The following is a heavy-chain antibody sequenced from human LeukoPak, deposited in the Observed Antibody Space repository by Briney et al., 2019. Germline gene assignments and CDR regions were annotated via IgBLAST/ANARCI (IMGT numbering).Heavy chain of an antibody. V-gene: IGHV3-7*01. D-gene: IGHD2-2*01. CDR1: GFTFSSSW. Sequence: GGSLRLSCAASGFTFSSSWMSWVRQAPGKGLEWVANIIQDGSAQYYVDSVKGRFTISRDNADNSLYLQMNSLRAEDTAVYYCAIDLFSCSSTSCYVYWGRRTLVTVSS. CDR3: AIDLFSCSSTSCYVY. J-gene: IGHJ4*02. CDR2: IIQDGSAQ.